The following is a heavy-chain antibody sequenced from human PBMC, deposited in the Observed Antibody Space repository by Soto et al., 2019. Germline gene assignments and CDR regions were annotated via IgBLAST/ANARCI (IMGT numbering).Heavy chain of an antibody. CDR2: INHSGST. J-gene: IGHJ5*02. V-gene: IGHV4-34*01. Sequence: PSETLSLTCAVYGGSFSGYYWSWIRQPPGKGLEWIGEINHSGSTNYNPSLKSRVTISVDTSKNQFSLKLSSVTAADTAVYYCARGGRGSGILLWFGGSPRWFDPWGQGTLVTVSS. CDR3: ARGGRGSGILLWFGGSPRWFDP. D-gene: IGHD3-10*01. CDR1: GGSFSGYY.